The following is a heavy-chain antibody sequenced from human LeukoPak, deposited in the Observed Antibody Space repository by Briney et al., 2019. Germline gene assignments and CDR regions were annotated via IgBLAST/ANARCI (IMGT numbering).Heavy chain of an antibody. Sequence: ASVKVSCKASGYTFTGYYMHWVRQAPGQGLEWMGWINPNSGGTNYAQKFQGRVTMTRDTSISTAYMELSRLRSDDTAMYYCARDRNPRYYYDSSGYHDYWGQGTLVTVSS. CDR1: GYTFTGYY. J-gene: IGHJ4*02. D-gene: IGHD3-22*01. CDR2: INPNSGGT. CDR3: ARDRNPRYYYDSSGYHDY. V-gene: IGHV1-2*02.